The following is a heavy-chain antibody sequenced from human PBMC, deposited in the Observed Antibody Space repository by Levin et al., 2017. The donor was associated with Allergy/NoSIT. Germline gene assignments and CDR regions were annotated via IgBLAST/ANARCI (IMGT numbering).Heavy chain of an antibody. CDR1: GGSFRGYY. CDR2: INHSGST. V-gene: IGHV4-34*01. J-gene: IGHJ4*02. CDR3: ASSGGYRGY. Sequence: SETLSLTCAVYGGSFRGYYWSWIRQPPGKGLEWIGEINHSGSTTYNPSLKSRVTISVDTSKNQFSLKLTSVTAADTAVYYCASSGGYRGYWGQGTLVTVSS. D-gene: IGHD6-19*01.